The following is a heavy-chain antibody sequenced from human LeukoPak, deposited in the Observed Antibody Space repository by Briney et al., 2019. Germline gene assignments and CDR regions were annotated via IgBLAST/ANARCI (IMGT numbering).Heavy chain of an antibody. CDR2: IYYSGTT. V-gene: IGHV4-59*08. Sequence: SETQSLTCTVSGDAISGYYWSWIRQYPGKGLEWIGYIYYSGTTHYNPSLKSRVTMSVDTSKNQFSLKVSSVTAADTAVYYCARHRKYDDSGYYDDYLGQGNMVTVSS. CDR1: GDAISGYY. CDR3: ARHRKYDDSGYYDDY. D-gene: IGHD3-22*01. J-gene: IGHJ4*01.